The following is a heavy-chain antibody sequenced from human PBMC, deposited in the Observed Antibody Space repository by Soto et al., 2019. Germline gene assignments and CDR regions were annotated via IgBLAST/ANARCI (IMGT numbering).Heavy chain of an antibody. J-gene: IGHJ6*01. D-gene: IGHD1-20*01. V-gene: IGHV3-53*01. CDR2: IYSGGST. Sequence: PGVSLRLSWAASCFTVSSNYMSWVRQAPGKGLEWVSVIYSGGSTYYADSVKGRFTISRDNSKNTLYLQMNSLRAEDTAVYYCARDTFSITGTREGMDVWGTGTTFPVSS. CDR3: ARDTFSITGTREGMDV. CDR1: CFTVSSNY.